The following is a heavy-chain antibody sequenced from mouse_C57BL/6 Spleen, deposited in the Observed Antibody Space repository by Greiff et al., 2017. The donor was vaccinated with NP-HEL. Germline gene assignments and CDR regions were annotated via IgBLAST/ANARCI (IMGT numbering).Heavy chain of an antibody. D-gene: IGHD2-4*01. Sequence: EVKVVESGGGLVKPGGSLKLSCAASGFTFSSYAMSWVRQTPEKRLEWVATISDGGSYTYYPDNVKGRFTISRDNAKNNLYLQMSHLKSEDTAMYYCARDDDYGFAYWGQGTLVTVSA. CDR3: ARDDDYGFAY. CDR2: ISDGGSYT. V-gene: IGHV5-4*01. J-gene: IGHJ3*01. CDR1: GFTFSSYA.